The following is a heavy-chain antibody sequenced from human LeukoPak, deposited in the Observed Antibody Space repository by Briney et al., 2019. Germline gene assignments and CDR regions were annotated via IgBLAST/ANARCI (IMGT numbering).Heavy chain of an antibody. J-gene: IGHJ5*02. D-gene: IGHD3-3*01. CDR3: ASIRFLEWFVNWFDP. Sequence: SETLSLTCTVSGGSISSSSYYWGWIRQPPGTGLEWIGSIYYSGSTYYNPSLKSRVTISVDTSKNQFSLKLSSVTAADTAVYYCASIRFLEWFVNWFDPWGQGTLVTVSS. V-gene: IGHV4-39*01. CDR2: IYYSGST. CDR1: GGSISSSSYY.